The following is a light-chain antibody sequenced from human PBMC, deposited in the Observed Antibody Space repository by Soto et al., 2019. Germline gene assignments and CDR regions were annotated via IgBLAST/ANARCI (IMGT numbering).Light chain of an antibody. J-gene: IGLJ1*01. Sequence: QSVLTQPPSVSGAPGQSVTISCTGSSSNIGAGYDVHWYQQFPGAAPKLLIYGNSNRPSGVPDRFSGSKSGTSASLAISGLLAEAEADYYCQSYDGSLYVFGSGTKVTVL. CDR3: QSYDGSLYV. V-gene: IGLV1-40*01. CDR2: GNS. CDR1: SSNIGAGYD.